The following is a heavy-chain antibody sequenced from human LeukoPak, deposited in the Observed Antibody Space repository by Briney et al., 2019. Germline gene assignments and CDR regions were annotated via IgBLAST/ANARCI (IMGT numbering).Heavy chain of an antibody. Sequence: SETLSLTCTVSARSISSGRYHWRWIRQPAGKGLESIGCIYTSRRTHYNRSLQSRVTISVDTSKNQSSLKLSSVTAADTAVYYCARGLYDFWSGFIYYGMDVWGQGTTVTVSS. CDR3: ARGLYDFWSGFIYYGMDV. CDR1: ARSISSGRYH. V-gene: IGHV4-61*02. D-gene: IGHD3-3*01. CDR2: IYTSRRT. J-gene: IGHJ6*02.